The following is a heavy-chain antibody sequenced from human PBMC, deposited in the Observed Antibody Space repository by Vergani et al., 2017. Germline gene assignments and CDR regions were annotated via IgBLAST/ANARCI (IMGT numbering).Heavy chain of an antibody. J-gene: IGHJ4*02. D-gene: IGHD1-26*01. V-gene: IGHV3-23*04. CDR3: AKDRPRDWETPLFLFDY. CDR1: GFSFSDHY. CDR2: ISASGGST. Sequence: EVRVVESGGTLVKPGGSLRLSCAASGFSFSDHYMTWIRQAPGKGLEWVSGISASGGSTYYTDSVKGRFIISRDISKNTLYLQMSSLRADDTAVYYCAKDRPRDWETPLFLFDYWGQGTLVAVSS.